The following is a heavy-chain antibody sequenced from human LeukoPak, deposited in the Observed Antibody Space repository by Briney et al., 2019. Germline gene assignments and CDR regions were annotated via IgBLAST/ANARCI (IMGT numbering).Heavy chain of an antibody. CDR1: GFTFSSYT. CDR2: ISGSGGST. CDR3: AKEGGSRGYFDY. V-gene: IGHV3-23*01. J-gene: IGHJ4*02. Sequence: PGGSLRPSCAASGFTFSSYTMSWVRQAPGKGLEGVSAISGSGGSTYYADSVKGRFTISRDNSKNTLYLQMNSLRAEDTAVYYCAKEGGSRGYFDYWGQGTLVTVSS.